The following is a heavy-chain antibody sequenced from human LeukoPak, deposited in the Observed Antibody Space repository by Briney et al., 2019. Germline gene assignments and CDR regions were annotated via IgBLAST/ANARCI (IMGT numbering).Heavy chain of an antibody. CDR2: ISGSGGST. D-gene: IGHD2-2*01. Sequence: GGSLRLSCAASGFTFSSYAMSWVRQAPGRRLEWVSLISGSGGSTHHADSVKGRFTISRDNSKNTLYLQMNSLRAEDTAVYYCAKGYCASATCYSWFESWGQGTLVTVSS. CDR3: AKGYCASATCYSWFES. J-gene: IGHJ5*01. CDR1: GFTFSSYA. V-gene: IGHV3-23*01.